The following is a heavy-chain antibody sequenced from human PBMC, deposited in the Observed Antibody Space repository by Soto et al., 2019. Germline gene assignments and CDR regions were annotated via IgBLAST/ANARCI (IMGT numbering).Heavy chain of an antibody. CDR1: GYTFTSYA. CDR2: INAGNGNT. D-gene: IGHD2-21*02. V-gene: IGHV1-3*01. Sequence: ASVKVSCKASGYTFTSYAMHWVGQAPGQRLEWMGWINAGNGNTKYSQKFQGRVTITRDTSASTAYMELSSLRSEDTAVYYCAWSIVVVTALDYWGQGTLVTVSS. J-gene: IGHJ4*02. CDR3: AWSIVVVTALDY.